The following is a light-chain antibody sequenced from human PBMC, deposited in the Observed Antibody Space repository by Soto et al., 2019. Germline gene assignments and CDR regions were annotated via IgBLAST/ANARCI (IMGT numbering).Light chain of an antibody. V-gene: IGKV1-39*01. J-gene: IGKJ1*01. Sequence: DIQMTQSPSSLSASLGDRVTITCRASQSISSYLNWYQQKPGKPPNLLIYAASSLQSGVPSRFSGRGSGTDFTLTISSLQPEDFATYYCQQSYSSSWTFGQGTTVEIK. CDR2: AAS. CDR3: QQSYSSSWT. CDR1: QSISSY.